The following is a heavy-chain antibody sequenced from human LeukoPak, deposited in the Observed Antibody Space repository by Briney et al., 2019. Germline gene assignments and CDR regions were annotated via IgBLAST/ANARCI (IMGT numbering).Heavy chain of an antibody. V-gene: IGHV3-30*02. CDR3: ARDNYSSGWYDPSWFDP. Sequence: GGSLRLSCAASGFTFSSYGMYWVRQAPGKGLEWVAFIRYDGSNKYYADSVKGRFTISRDNSKNTLYLQMNSLRAEDTAVYYCARDNYSSGWYDPSWFDPWGQGTLVTVSS. D-gene: IGHD6-19*01. J-gene: IGHJ5*02. CDR1: GFTFSSYG. CDR2: IRYDGSNK.